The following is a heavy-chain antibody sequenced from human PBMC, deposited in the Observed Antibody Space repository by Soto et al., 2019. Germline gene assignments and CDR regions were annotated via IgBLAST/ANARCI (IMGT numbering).Heavy chain of an antibody. V-gene: IGHV1-3*01. CDR3: ARVRRVVWFGDLDAFDI. CDR2: INAGNGNT. Sequence: ASVKVSCKASGYTFTSYAMHWVRQAPGQRLEWMGWINAGNGNTKYSQKNQGRVTITRDTSASTAYMELSNLRSEDTAVYYCARVRRVVWFGDLDAFDIWGQGTMVTVSS. CDR1: GYTFTSYA. J-gene: IGHJ3*02. D-gene: IGHD3-10*01.